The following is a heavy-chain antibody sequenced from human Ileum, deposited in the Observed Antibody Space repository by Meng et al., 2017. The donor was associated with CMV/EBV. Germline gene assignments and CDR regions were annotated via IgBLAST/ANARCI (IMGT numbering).Heavy chain of an antibody. CDR2: LYCTGSK. V-gene: IGHV4-39*01. D-gene: IGHD7-27*01. J-gene: IGHJ4*02. CDR3: ARQGGASPTTGVF. CDR1: CGAISSSSYY. Sequence: TVSCGAISSSSYYWGWVRRRPGQGFEWIGSLYCTGSKCYNTSLGSQVTMSVDTSRNQFSLKLSSVTVADTAVYYCARQGGASPTTGVFWGPGILVTVSS.